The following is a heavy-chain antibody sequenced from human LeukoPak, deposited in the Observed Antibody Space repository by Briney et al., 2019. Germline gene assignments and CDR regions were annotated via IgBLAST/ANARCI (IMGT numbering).Heavy chain of an antibody. D-gene: IGHD3-10*01. Sequence: SETLSLTCTVSGASINTYYWSWIRQPPGKGLEWIGYIYYSGTTSYNPSLKTRVTISIDTSKNQFSLKLGSVTAAHTAVYYCARVLRPMASQYYFDYWGQGTLVTVSS. CDR2: IYYSGTT. V-gene: IGHV4-59*01. CDR1: GASINTYY. CDR3: ARVLRPMASQYYFDY. J-gene: IGHJ4*02.